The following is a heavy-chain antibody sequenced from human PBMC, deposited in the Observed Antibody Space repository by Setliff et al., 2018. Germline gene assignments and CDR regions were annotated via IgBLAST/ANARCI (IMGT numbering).Heavy chain of an antibody. CDR2: IHDSGNPT. D-gene: IGHD3-16*01. J-gene: IGHJ4*02. Sequence: GSLRLSCAASGFTFSNYYMTWIRQAPGKGLEWISYIHDSGNPTYYADSVKGRFTVFRDNAKNSLYLQMTSLRAADTAMYYCARTTGYRLEGDFDYWGQGTLVTVSS. CDR1: GFTFSNYY. CDR3: ARTTGYRLEGDFDY. V-gene: IGHV3-11*01.